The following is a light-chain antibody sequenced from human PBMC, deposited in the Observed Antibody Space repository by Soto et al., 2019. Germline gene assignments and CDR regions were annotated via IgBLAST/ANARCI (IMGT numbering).Light chain of an antibody. CDR2: SAS. J-gene: IGKJ3*01. CDR3: QQVDSYPRT. V-gene: IGKV1-9*01. Sequence: IQFTQSPSSLSASVGDRVTITCRASQDISTYLAWYHQKPGKAPKLLIYSASTLQSGVPSRFSGRGSGTDFTLTISSLQPEDFGTYYCQQVDSYPRTFGPGTTVDI. CDR1: QDISTY.